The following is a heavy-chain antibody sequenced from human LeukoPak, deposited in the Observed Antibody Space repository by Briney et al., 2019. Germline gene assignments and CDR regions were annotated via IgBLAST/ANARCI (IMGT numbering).Heavy chain of an antibody. CDR2: ISAYNGNT. CDR3: ARDAVVVAAIHNYYYYMDV. CDR1: RYTVTSYG. D-gene: IGHD2-15*01. J-gene: IGHJ6*03. Sequence: ASVKVSRKASRYTVTSYGIRWVRQAPRQGLEWMGWISAYNGNTKYAQKLQGRVTMTTDTSTSTAYMELRSLRSDDTAVYYCARDAVVVAAIHNYYYYMDVWGKGTTVTVSS. V-gene: IGHV1-18*01.